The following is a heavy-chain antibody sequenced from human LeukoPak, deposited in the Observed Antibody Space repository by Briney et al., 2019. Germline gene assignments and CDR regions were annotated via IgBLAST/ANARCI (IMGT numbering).Heavy chain of an antibody. CDR1: GYTFTGYY. V-gene: IGHV1-2*02. J-gene: IGHJ4*02. CDR2: INPNSGGT. CDR3: ASGGIVVVLAAPLNY. Sequence: ASVKVSCKASGYTFTGYYMHWVRQAPGQGLEWMGWINPNSGGTNYAQKFQGRVTMTRDTSISTAYMELSRLRSDDTAVYYCASGGIVVVLAAPLNYWGQGTLVTVSS. D-gene: IGHD2-15*01.